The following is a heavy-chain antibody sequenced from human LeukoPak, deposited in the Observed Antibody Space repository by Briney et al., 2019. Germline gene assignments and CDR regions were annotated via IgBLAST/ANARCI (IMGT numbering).Heavy chain of an antibody. CDR3: TSDTRGHFDY. V-gene: IGHV3-73*01. D-gene: IGHD2-2*01. CDR2: IRTKPNNYAT. J-gene: IGHJ4*02. CDR1: GFTFSGSV. Sequence: GGSLRLSCAASGFTFSGSVMHWVRQASGQELEWVGRIRTKPNNYATSYAASVRGRFSISRDDSKSTAYLQMDSLKTEDTAVYYCTSDTRGHFDYWGQGSLVTVSS.